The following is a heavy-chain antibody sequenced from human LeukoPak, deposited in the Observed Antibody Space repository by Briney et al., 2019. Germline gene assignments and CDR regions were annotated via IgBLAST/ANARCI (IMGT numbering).Heavy chain of an antibody. J-gene: IGHJ6*03. CDR3: ARALKGLRRRIGGTSTFEYSYYMDV. Sequence: ASVKVSCKASGYTFTGYYMHWVRQAPGQGLEWMGWINPNSGGTNYAQKFQGRVTMTRDTSISTAYMELSRLRSDDTAVYYCARALKGLRRRIGGTSTFEYSYYMDVWGKGTTVTISS. D-gene: IGHD1-26*01. CDR2: INPNSGGT. CDR1: GYTFTGYY. V-gene: IGHV1-2*02.